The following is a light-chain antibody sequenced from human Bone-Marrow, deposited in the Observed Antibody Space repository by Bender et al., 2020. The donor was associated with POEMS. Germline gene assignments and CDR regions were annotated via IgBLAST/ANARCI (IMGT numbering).Light chain of an antibody. Sequence: QPALTQPPSASGSPGQSVTISCTGSSSNTGSGYDINWYQHLPGTAPKILIYGYNNRPSGVPDRFSGSKSGTSASLAITGLQAEDEGDYYCQSYDNSLGGWVFGGGTKLTVL. CDR3: QSYDNSLGGWV. J-gene: IGLJ3*02. CDR1: SSNTGSGYD. CDR2: GYN. V-gene: IGLV1-40*01.